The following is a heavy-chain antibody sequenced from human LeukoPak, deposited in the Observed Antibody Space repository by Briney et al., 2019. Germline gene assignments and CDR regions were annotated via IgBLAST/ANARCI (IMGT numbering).Heavy chain of an antibody. CDR2: IYYSGST. CDR1: GGSISSYY. CDR3: ARHVYTGYSSSWYYYYGMDV. Sequence: SSETLSLTCTVSGGSISSYYWSWIRQPPGKGLEWIGYIYYSGSTNYNPSLKSRVTISVDTSKNQFSLKLSSVTAADTAVYYCARHVYTGYSSSWYYYYGMDVWGQGTTVTVSS. D-gene: IGHD6-13*01. J-gene: IGHJ6*02. V-gene: IGHV4-59*08.